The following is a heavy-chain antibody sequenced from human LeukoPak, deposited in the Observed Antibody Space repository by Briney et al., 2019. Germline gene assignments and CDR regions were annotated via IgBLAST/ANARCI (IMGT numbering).Heavy chain of an antibody. CDR2: IKPDGSET. J-gene: IGHJ4*02. V-gene: IGHV3-7*01. Sequence: PGGSLRLSCAASGFMFSTYWMTWVRQAPGKGPEWVANIKPDGSETYYVDSVKGRFTISRDNTKNLLYLQMNSLRAEDTAVYYCARAQSLTRESGPTPDYWGQGTLVTVSS. D-gene: IGHD4-11*01. CDR1: GFMFSTYW. CDR3: ARAQSLTRESGPTPDY.